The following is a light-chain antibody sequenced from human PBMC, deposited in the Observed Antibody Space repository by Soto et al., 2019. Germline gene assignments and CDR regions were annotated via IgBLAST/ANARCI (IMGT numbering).Light chain of an antibody. CDR2: DVS. Sequence: EIVLTQSPGTLSLSPGERATLSCRASESVSSSYLAWYQQKPGQAPRLLIYDVSSRATGIPDRISGSGSGTDFTLTISRLEPEDFAVYYCQQYGSSPYTFGQGTKLEIK. CDR1: ESVSSSY. J-gene: IGKJ2*01. V-gene: IGKV3-20*01. CDR3: QQYGSSPYT.